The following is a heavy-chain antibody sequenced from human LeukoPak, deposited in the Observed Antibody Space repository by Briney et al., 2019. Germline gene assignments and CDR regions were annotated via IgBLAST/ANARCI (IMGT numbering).Heavy chain of an antibody. Sequence: SETLSLTCTVSGGSISSYYWSWIRQPPGKGLEWIGYIYYSGSTNYNPSLKSRVTISVDTSKNQFSLKLSSVTAADTAVYYCARAPHITVIGTLTHWGQGTLVTVSS. CDR2: IYYSGST. CDR3: ARAPHITVIGTLTH. J-gene: IGHJ4*02. V-gene: IGHV4-59*01. CDR1: GGSISSYY. D-gene: IGHD2/OR15-2a*01.